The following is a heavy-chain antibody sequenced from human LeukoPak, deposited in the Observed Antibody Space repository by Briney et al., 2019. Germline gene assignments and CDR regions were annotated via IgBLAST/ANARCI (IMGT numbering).Heavy chain of an antibody. J-gene: IGHJ4*02. D-gene: IGHD6-13*01. V-gene: IGHV1-18*01. Sequence: GASVKVSCKASGYTFTSYGISWVRQAPGQGLEWMGWINAYNGNTNYAQKLQGRVTMTTDTSTSTAYMELRSLRSDDTAVYYCARDRRNIAAAGTMGYWGQGTLVTVSS. CDR1: GYTFTSYG. CDR3: ARDRRNIAAAGTMGY. CDR2: INAYNGNT.